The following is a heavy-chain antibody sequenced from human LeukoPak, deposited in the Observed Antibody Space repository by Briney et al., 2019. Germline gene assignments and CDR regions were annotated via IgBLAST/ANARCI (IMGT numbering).Heavy chain of an antibody. V-gene: IGHV3-48*03. J-gene: IGHJ5*02. CDR1: GFTFSSYE. CDR2: ISSSGSTI. D-gene: IGHD6-13*01. Sequence: GSLRLSCAASGFTFSSYEMNWVRQDPGKGLEWVSYISSSGSTIYYADSVKGRFTISRDNAKNSLYLQMNSLRAEDTAVYYCARVRRLIAAVGTGTRRENWFDPWGQGTLVTVSS. CDR3: ARVRRLIAAVGTGTRRENWFDP.